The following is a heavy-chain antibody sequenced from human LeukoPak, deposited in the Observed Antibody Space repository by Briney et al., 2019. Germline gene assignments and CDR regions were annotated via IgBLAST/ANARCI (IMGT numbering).Heavy chain of an antibody. CDR1: GGSISTYY. CDR2: MYYSGST. CDR3: ARTPATTWTNHFDY. J-gene: IGHJ4*02. Sequence: SETLSLTCTVSGGSISTYYWNWIRQSPGKGLEWIGYMYYSGSTNYNPSLKGRVTISVDTSKNESSLKLSSVTAADTAVYYCARTPATTWTNHFDYWGQGTLVTVSS. V-gene: IGHV4-59*01. D-gene: IGHD4-17*01.